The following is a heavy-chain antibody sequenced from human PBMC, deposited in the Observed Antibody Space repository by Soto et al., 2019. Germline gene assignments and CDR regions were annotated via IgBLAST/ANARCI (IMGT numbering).Heavy chain of an antibody. CDR2: IYWNDDK. CDR3: AQIQVLLSFGESKDKCWFDP. V-gene: IGHV2-5*01. Sequence: QITLKESGPTLVKPTQTLTLTCTFSGFSLSTSGVGVGWIRQPPGKALEWLALIYWNDDKRYSTSLKSRLTITKDTAKNHVVLTMTTMYPVETATYSCAQIQVLLSFGESKDKCWFDPWGQGTLVTVSS. CDR1: GFSLSTSGVG. J-gene: IGHJ5*02. D-gene: IGHD3-10*01.